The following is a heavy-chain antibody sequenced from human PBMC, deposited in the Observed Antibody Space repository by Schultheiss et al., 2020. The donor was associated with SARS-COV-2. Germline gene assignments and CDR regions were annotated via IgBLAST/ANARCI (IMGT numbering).Heavy chain of an antibody. D-gene: IGHD4-17*01. J-gene: IGHJ6*03. Sequence: GGSLRLSCAASGFTVSSNYMSWVRQAPGKGLEWVSAISGSGGSTYYADSVKGRFTISRDNSKNTLYLQMNSLRAEDTAVYYCAKGGYGDYGGYYYYYYMDVWGKGTTVTVSS. CDR1: GFTVSSNY. CDR2: ISGSGGST. CDR3: AKGGYGDYGGYYYYYYMDV. V-gene: IGHV3-23*01.